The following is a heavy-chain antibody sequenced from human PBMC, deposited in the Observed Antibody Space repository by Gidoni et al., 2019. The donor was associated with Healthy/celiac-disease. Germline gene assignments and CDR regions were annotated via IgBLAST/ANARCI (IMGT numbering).Heavy chain of an antibody. J-gene: IGHJ4*02. CDR2: IYYSGST. CDR1: GGSVSSGSYY. Sequence: QVQLQESGPGLVNPSETLSLTCTVSGGSVSSGSYYRSWIRQPPGKGLEWIGYIYYSGSTNYNPSLKSRVTRSVDTFKNQFSLKLSAVTAADTAVYYCARGHWGSFDYWGQGTLVTVSS. D-gene: IGHD7-27*01. V-gene: IGHV4-61*01. CDR3: ARGHWGSFDY.